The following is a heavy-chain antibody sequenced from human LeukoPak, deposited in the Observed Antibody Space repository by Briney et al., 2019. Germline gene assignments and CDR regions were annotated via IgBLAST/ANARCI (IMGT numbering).Heavy chain of an antibody. CDR2: IRRNGSYK. D-gene: IGHD5-12*01. CDR1: GFTFSDYD. CDR3: ARASHPRNNGYDYSNAYYRRMDV. Sequence: NAGGSLRLSCAASGFTFSDYDMNWIRQAPGKGLEWGSDIRRNGSYKYYADSVKGRSTISRDNPKNTLYLQMNSLRAEDTAVYYCARASHPRNNGYDYSNAYYRRMDVWGPGTPVTVSS. J-gene: IGHJ6*02. V-gene: IGHV3-11*05.